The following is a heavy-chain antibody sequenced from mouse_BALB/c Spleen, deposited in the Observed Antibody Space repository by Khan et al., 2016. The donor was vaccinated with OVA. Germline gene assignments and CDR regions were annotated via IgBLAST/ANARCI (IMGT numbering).Heavy chain of an antibody. Sequence: VQLQQSGPEVVKPGASVKISCKASGYTFTDYNMDWLKQRHGKSLEWIGYFFPNSGGSGYNQKFKTKATLTVDISSSTAYMDLRSLTSEDSAVSYCVRSGYGSFAFWGQGTLVTVSA. J-gene: IGHJ3*01. D-gene: IGHD1-2*01. CDR1: GYTFTDYN. CDR3: VRSGYGSFAF. CDR2: FFPNSGGS. V-gene: IGHV1S29*02.